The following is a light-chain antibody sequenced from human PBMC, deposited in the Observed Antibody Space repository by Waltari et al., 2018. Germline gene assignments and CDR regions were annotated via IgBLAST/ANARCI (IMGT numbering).Light chain of an antibody. CDR1: ALPKQN. Sequence: SYELTQPPSVSVSPGQTARITCSGDALPKQNASWYQQKPGQAPVLVIYNDSERPSGIPERFSGSSSGTTFTLTISGVQAEDEADYYCQSADSSGTWVFGGGTKLTVL. V-gene: IGLV3-25*03. CDR3: QSADSSGTWV. J-gene: IGLJ3*02. CDR2: NDS.